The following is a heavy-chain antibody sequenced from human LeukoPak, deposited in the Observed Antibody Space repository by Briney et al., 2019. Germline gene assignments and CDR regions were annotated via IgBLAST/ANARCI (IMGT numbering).Heavy chain of an antibody. CDR1: GFTFSSYW. Sequence: GGSLRLSCAASGFTFSSYWMYWVRQAPGKRLMWVSRLNGDGTSTDYADSVKGRFTISRDNAKSTLYLQMNSLRAEDTAVYYCARDPYCSGTYCFSHWYFDLWGRGTLVTVSS. V-gene: IGHV3-74*01. J-gene: IGHJ2*01. CDR3: ARDPYCSGTYCFSHWYFDL. CDR2: LNGDGTST. D-gene: IGHD2-2*01.